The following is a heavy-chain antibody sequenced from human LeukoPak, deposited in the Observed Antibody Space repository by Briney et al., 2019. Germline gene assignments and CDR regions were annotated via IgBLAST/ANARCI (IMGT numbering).Heavy chain of an antibody. CDR2: IYYSGST. D-gene: IGHD3-10*01. CDR1: GDSISSDY. Sequence: PSETLSLTCTVSGDSISSDYWSWIRQPPGKGLEWIGYIYYSGSTNYNPSLKSRVTISVDTSKNQFSLKLNSVTAADTAVYYCARAYYYGSGSMDYWGQGTLVTVSS. CDR3: ARAYYYGSGSMDY. J-gene: IGHJ4*02. V-gene: IGHV4-59*01.